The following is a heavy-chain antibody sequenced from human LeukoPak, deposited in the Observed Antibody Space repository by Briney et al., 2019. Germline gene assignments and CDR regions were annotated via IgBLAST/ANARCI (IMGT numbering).Heavy chain of an antibody. CDR1: GFTFSSYA. V-gene: IGHV3-7*03. CDR2: IKQDGSET. Sequence: GGSLRLSCTASGFTFSSYAMSWVRQAPGKGLEWVANIKQDGSETYYVDSVKGRFTISRDNAKNSLYLQMNSLRAEDTAVYYCARVDTAMVQGLDYWGQGTLVTVSS. D-gene: IGHD5-18*01. J-gene: IGHJ4*02. CDR3: ARVDTAMVQGLDY.